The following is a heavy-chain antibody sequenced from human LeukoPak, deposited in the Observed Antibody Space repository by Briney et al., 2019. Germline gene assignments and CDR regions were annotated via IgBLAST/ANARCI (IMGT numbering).Heavy chain of an antibody. CDR3: ATTGYLATLPFDY. Sequence: PSETLSLTCTVSGGSISSGDYYWSWIRQPPGKGLEWIGYIYYSGSTNYNPSLKSRVTISVDTSKKQFSLKLSSVTAADTAVYYCATTGYLATLPFDYWGQGTLVTVSS. CDR1: GGSISSGDYY. CDR2: IYYSGST. V-gene: IGHV4-61*08. J-gene: IGHJ4*02. D-gene: IGHD1-1*01.